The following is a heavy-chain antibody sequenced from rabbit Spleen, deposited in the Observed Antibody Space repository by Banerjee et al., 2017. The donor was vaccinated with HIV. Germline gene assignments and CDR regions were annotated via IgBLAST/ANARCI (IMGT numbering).Heavy chain of an antibody. CDR2: INTATAKA. CDR1: GFSFSDRDV. CDR3: ARDLVAVIGWNFNL. D-gene: IGHD1-1*01. J-gene: IGHJ4*01. V-gene: IGHV1S45*01. Sequence: QEQLVESGGGLVKPQGSLTLTCKASGFSFSDRDVMCWVRQAPGKGLEWIACINTATAKAVYASWAKGRFTISKTSSTTVTLQMTSLTAADTATYFCARDLVAVIGWNFNLWGPGTLVTVS.